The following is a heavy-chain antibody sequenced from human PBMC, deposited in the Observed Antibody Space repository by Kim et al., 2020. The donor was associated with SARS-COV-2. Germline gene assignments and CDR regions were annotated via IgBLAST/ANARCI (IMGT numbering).Heavy chain of an antibody. J-gene: IGHJ4*02. CDR2: GK. V-gene: IGHV1-2*02. Sequence: GKTSAQSFQGRVTMTRDTSISTVYMELGSLRSYDTAVYYCARGPATGDFDYWGQGTLVTVSS. D-gene: IGHD7-27*01. CDR3: ARGPATGDFDY.